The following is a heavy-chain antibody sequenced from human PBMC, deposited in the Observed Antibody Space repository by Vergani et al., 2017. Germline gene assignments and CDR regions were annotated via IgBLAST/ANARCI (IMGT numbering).Heavy chain of an antibody. CDR3: AKDIYSNCPPVNYMDV. CDR2: ISWNSGSI. J-gene: IGHJ6*03. Sequence: EVQLVESGGGLVQPGRSLRLSCAASGFTFDDYAMHWVRQAPGKGLEWVSGISWNSGSIGYADSVKGRFTISRDNAKNSLYLQMNSLRAEDTALYYCAKDIYSNCPPVNYMDVWGKGTTVTVSS. D-gene: IGHD4-11*01. CDR1: GFTFDDYA. V-gene: IGHV3-9*01.